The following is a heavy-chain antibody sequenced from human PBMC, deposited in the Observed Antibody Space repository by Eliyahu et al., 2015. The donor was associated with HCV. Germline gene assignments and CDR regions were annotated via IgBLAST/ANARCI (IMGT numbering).Heavy chain of an antibody. Sequence: EVQLVESGGGLVQPGGSLRLSCAASGFTFSAYWMNWVRQAPGKGLVWVSRIKSDGGATGYADSVKGRFTISRDNAKNTLYLQMNSLRVEDTAVYYCASGTWLADWGQGTLVTVSS. CDR3: ASGTWLAD. J-gene: IGHJ4*02. CDR2: IKSDGGAT. CDR1: GFTFSAYW. V-gene: IGHV3-74*01. D-gene: IGHD6-19*01.